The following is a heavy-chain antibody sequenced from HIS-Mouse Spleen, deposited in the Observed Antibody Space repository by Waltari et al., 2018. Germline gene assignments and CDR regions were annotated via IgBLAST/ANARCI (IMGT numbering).Heavy chain of an antibody. CDR2: IYYSGST. CDR1: GGSISSGGYS. J-gene: IGHJ4*02. V-gene: IGHV4-31*03. Sequence: QVQLQESGPGLVKPSQTLSLTCTVSGGSISSGGYSRSWFRQHPGKGLEWIGYIYYSGSTYYNPSLKSRVTISVDTSKNQFSLKLSSVTAADTAVYYCARVPLYSSSYYFDYWGQGTLVTVSS. CDR3: ARVPLYSSSYYFDY. D-gene: IGHD6-6*01.